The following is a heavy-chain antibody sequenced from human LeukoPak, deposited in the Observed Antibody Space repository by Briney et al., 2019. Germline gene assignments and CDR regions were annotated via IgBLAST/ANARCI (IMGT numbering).Heavy chain of an antibody. D-gene: IGHD6-6*01. J-gene: IGHJ4*02. CDR3: ARVGYSSSSAYFDY. Sequence: GGSLRLSWAAAGCTFSSYVMHWVRQAAGKGLEYVSAISTNGGGTYYANSVKGRFTISRDNSKNTLYLQMGSLRAEDMAVYYCARVGYSSSSAYFDYWGQGTLVTVSS. V-gene: IGHV3-64*01. CDR2: ISTNGGGT. CDR1: GCTFSSYV.